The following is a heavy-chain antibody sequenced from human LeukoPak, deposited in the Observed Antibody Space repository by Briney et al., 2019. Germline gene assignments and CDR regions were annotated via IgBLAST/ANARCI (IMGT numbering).Heavy chain of an antibody. CDR1: GGTFSSYA. J-gene: IGHJ5*02. Sequence: ASVKVSCKASGGTFSSYAISWVRQAPGQGLEWMGWINTNTGNPTYAQGFTGRFVFSLDTSVSTAYLQISSLKAEDTAVYYCARARRLAAAGTHPYNWFDPWGQGTLVTVSS. CDR3: ARARRLAAAGTHPYNWFDP. V-gene: IGHV7-4-1*02. D-gene: IGHD6-13*01. CDR2: INTNTGNP.